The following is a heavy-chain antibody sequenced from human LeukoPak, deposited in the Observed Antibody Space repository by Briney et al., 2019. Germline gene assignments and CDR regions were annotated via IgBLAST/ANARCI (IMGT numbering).Heavy chain of an antibody. CDR1: GGSISSSSYY. CDR3: ADNKKAGYFDY. J-gene: IGHJ4*02. D-gene: IGHD1-14*01. V-gene: IGHV4-39*01. CDR2: IYYSGST. Sequence: SETLSLTCTVSGGSISSSSYYWGWIRQPPGKGLEWIGSIYYSGSTYYNPSLKSRVTISVDTSKNQFSLKLSSVTAADTAVYYCADNKKAGYFDYWGQRTLVTVSS.